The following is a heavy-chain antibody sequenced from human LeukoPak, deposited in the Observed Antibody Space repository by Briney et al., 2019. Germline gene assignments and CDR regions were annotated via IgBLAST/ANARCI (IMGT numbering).Heavy chain of an antibody. V-gene: IGHV4-38-2*01. D-gene: IGHD3-16*01. CDR1: GYYISSGYY. CDR3: ARASDVWGSYPFVVDP. J-gene: IGHJ5*02. Sequence: SETLSLTCGVSGYYISSGYYWGWIRQPPGKGLEWIGSMYHSGSTYYNPSLKSRVTISVDTYKNQFSLKLNSVTAADTAVYYCARASDVWGSYPFVVDPWGQGTLVIVSS. CDR2: MYHSGST.